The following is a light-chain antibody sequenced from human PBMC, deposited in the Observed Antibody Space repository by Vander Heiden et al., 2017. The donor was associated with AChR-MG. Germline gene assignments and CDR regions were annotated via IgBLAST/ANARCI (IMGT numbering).Light chain of an antibody. CDR1: QSVSSDY. V-gene: IGKV3-20*01. CDR3: QQYGSSPYT. CDR2: GAS. J-gene: IGKJ2*01. Sequence: VLTQSPGTLSLSPGERATLSCRASQSVSSDYLAWYQQKPGQAPRLLIYGASNRAAGTPDRFSGSGSGTDFTLTLSRLAPEDFAVYYCQQYGSSPYTFGQGTKLEIK.